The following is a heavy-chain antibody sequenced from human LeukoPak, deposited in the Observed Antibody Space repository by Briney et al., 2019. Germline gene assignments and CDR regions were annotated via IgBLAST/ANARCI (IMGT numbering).Heavy chain of an antibody. Sequence: ASVKVSCKASGYTFTGYYMHWVRQAPGQGLEWMGWISAYNGNTNYAQKLQGRVTMTTDTSTSTAYMELRSLRSDDTAVYYCARLMGGYSYASDDAFDIWGQGTMVTVSS. D-gene: IGHD5-18*01. J-gene: IGHJ3*02. CDR1: GYTFTGYY. V-gene: IGHV1-18*04. CDR3: ARLMGGYSYASDDAFDI. CDR2: ISAYNGNT.